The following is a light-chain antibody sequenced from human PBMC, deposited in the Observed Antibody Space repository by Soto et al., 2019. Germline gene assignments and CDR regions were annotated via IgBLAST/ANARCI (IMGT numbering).Light chain of an antibody. CDR3: QQYNNWPLT. J-gene: IGKJ4*01. CDR2: GAS. CDR1: QSVDIN. Sequence: EIVLTQSPATLSVSPGERVTLSCRASQSVDINLAWYQQKPGQAPRLLIYGASTRAIDMPGRFSGRGSGTEFTLTISSLQPDDFATYYCQQYNNWPLTFGGGTKVDIK. V-gene: IGKV3-15*01.